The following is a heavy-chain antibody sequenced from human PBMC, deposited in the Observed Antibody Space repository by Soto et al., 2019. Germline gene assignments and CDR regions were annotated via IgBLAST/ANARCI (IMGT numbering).Heavy chain of an antibody. J-gene: IGHJ4*02. Sequence: QVQLQQWGAGLLKPSETLSLTCAVYGGSFSGYYWSWIRQPPGKGLEWIGEINHRGSTNYNPSLKSRVTISVDTSKNQFSLKLSSVTAADTAVYYCARCRGGIAVAGPNDYWGQGTLVTVSS. CDR2: INHRGST. CDR3: ARCRGGIAVAGPNDY. CDR1: GGSFSGYY. V-gene: IGHV4-34*01. D-gene: IGHD6-19*01.